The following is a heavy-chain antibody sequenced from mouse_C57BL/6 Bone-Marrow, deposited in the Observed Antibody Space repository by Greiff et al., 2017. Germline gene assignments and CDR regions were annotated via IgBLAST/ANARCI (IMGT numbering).Heavy chain of an antibody. V-gene: IGHV14-4*01. CDR2: IDPENGDT. J-gene: IGHJ4*01. CDR3: TNPSMDY. CDR1: GFNIKDDY. Sequence: EVQLQQSGAELVRPGASVKLSCTASGFNIKDDYMHWVKQRPEQGLEWIGWIDPENGDTEYASKFQGKATITADTSSNTAYLPLSSLTSEDTAVYYCTNPSMDYWGQGTSVTVSS.